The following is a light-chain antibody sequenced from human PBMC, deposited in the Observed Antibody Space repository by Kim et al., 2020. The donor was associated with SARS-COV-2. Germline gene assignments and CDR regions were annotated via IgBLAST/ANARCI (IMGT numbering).Light chain of an antibody. J-gene: IGLJ2*01. CDR2: DVR. V-gene: IGLV2-14*03. CDR3: SSYTSSSTDVV. CDR1: SSDVGGYNY. Sequence: QSITISGTGTSSDVGGYNYVSWYQQHPGKAPKLMIYDVRNRPSGVSNRFAGSKSGNTASLTISGLQAEDEADYYCSSYTSSSTDVVFGGGTQLTVL.